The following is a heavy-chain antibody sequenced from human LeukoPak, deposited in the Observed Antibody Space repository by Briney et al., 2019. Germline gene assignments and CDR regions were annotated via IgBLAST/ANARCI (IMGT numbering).Heavy chain of an antibody. J-gene: IGHJ4*02. CDR2: ISHDVKTT. V-gene: IGHV3-30*04. D-gene: IGHD2-21*01. Sequence: GGSLRLSCVASGFSFSDSVIHWVRQAPGKGLEWVAVISHDVKTTYYADSAKGRFTISRDNAKNTVYLQMNSLRGEDTAMYFCARGGDDYWGQGTLVIVSS. CDR3: ARGGDDY. CDR1: GFSFSDSV.